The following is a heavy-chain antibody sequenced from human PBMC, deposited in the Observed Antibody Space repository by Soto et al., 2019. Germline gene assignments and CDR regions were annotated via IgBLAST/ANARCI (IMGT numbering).Heavy chain of an antibody. CDR2: IYYSGST. Sequence: SETLSLTCTVSGGSISSGGYYWSWIRRHPXKGLEWIGYIYYSGSTYYNPSLKSRVTISVDTSKNQFSLKLSSVTAADTAVYYCARGQGYGSGSYKNYGMDVWGQGTTVTVSS. J-gene: IGHJ6*02. V-gene: IGHV4-31*03. D-gene: IGHD3-10*01. CDR1: GGSISSGGYY. CDR3: ARGQGYGSGSYKNYGMDV.